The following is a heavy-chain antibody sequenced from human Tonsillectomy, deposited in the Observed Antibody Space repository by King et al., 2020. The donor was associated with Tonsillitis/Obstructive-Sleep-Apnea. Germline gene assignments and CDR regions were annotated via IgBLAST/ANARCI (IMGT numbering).Heavy chain of an antibody. CDR3: TWIGATSYKRTNYYFMDV. CDR1: GFSFRDAW. D-gene: IGHD2-2*03. Sequence: VQLVESGGDLVKPGGSLRLSCAASGFSFRDAWMSGVRQAPGKGLEWIGRIKSKTDGGTTEYAAPVKRRFTISRDDSKNTLYLQMNILETGDTAIYYCTWIGATSYKRTNYYFMDVWGKGTTVTVSS. CDR2: IKSKTDGGTT. V-gene: IGHV3-15*01. J-gene: IGHJ6*03.